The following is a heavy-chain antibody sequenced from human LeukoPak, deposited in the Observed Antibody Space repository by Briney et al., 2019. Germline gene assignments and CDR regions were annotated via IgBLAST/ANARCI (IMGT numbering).Heavy chain of an antibody. Sequence: SETLSLTCTVSGGSIGSSTYYWGWLRRPPGKGQEWVGSIYYSGSTYYNPSLKSRVTVSVDTSKNQFSLNLSSVTAADTAVYYCVRGSTLRHYQYWGQGTLVTVSS. V-gene: IGHV4-39*01. CDR3: VRGSTLRHYQY. CDR1: GGSIGSSTYY. D-gene: IGHD3-16*01. CDR2: IYYSGST. J-gene: IGHJ4*02.